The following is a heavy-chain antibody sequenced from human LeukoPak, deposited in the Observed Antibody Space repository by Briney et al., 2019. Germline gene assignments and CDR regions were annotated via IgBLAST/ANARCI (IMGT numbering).Heavy chain of an antibody. J-gene: IGHJ4*02. CDR3: ANFYAGVDY. V-gene: IGHV1-18*01. CDR1: GYSFTSYG. Sequence: GASVKVSCKASGYSFTSYGISWVRQAPGQGLEWMGWISAYNGDTNYAQKLQGRVTMTTDTSTSTAYMELRSLTSDDTAVYYCANFYAGVDYWGQGTLVTVSS. CDR2: ISAYNGDT. D-gene: IGHD4-23*01.